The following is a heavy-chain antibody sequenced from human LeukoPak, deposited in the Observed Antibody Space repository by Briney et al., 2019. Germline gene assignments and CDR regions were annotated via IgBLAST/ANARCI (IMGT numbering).Heavy chain of an antibody. CDR3: ARGGGVAYSLYFDY. J-gene: IGHJ4*02. V-gene: IGHV3-23*01. CDR2: ISGSGGST. Sequence: GGSLRLSCAASGFTFSSYAMSWVRQAPGKGLEWVSAISGSGGSTYYADSVKGRFTISRDNSKNTLYLQMNSLRAEDTAGYYCARGGGVAYSLYFDYWGQGTLVTVSS. CDR1: GFTFSSYA. D-gene: IGHD3-16*01.